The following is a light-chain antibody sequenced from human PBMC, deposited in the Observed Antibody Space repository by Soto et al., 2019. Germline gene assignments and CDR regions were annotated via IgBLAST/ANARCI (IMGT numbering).Light chain of an antibody. V-gene: IGKV1-5*01. J-gene: IGKJ1*01. CDR1: QSVSGW. Sequence: DIQMTQSPSTLSASVGDTVTVTCRASQSVSGWLAWYQQKPGEAPKLLIYDAPALPRGVPPRFSGSGSGTKFTLTIASLQPDDFATYYCQQYETFSGTFGPGDQGGYQT. CDR2: DAP. CDR3: QQYETFSGT.